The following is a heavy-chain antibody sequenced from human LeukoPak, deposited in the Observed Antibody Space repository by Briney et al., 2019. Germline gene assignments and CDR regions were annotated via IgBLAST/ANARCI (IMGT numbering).Heavy chain of an antibody. V-gene: IGHV3-30*18. D-gene: IGHD5-18*01. CDR1: GFTFSSYG. Sequence: GGSLRLSCAASGFTFSSYGMHWVRQAPGKGLEWVAVISYDGSNKYYADSVKGRFTISRDNSKNTPSLQMNSLRAEDTAVYYCAKVSEWKQLWLPFAYWGQGTLVTVSS. J-gene: IGHJ4*02. CDR2: ISYDGSNK. CDR3: AKVSEWKQLWLPFAY.